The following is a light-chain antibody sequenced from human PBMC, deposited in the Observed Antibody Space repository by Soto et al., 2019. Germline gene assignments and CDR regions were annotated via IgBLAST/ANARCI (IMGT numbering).Light chain of an antibody. Sequence: QSALTQPPSASGSPGQSGTISCTGSSSDVSGYNYVSWYQQHPGKAPKLMIYEVSKRPSGVPDRSSGSKSGNTASLTVSGLQAEDEADYYCSSYAGSNSVVFGGGTQLPVL. J-gene: IGLJ2*01. CDR1: SSDVSGYNY. CDR2: EVS. CDR3: SSYAGSNSVV. V-gene: IGLV2-8*01.